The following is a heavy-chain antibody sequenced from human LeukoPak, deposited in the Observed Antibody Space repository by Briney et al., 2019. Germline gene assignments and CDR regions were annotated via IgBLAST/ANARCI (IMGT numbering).Heavy chain of an antibody. J-gene: IGHJ3*02. D-gene: IGHD6-13*01. CDR3: ATSIAAAGWLEGAFDI. CDR1: AGSISSHY. Sequence: ASETLSFTCTVSAGSISSHYWSWLRQCAVKGLEWIGRIYNTGTTNYNPSLKSRVTMSIDTSKNQFSLKVSSVTAADTAVYYCATSIAAAGWLEGAFDIWGQGTMVTVSS. CDR2: IYNTGTT. V-gene: IGHV4-4*07.